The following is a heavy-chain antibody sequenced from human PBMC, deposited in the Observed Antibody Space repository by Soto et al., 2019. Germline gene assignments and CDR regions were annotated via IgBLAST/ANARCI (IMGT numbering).Heavy chain of an antibody. Sequence: QVQLQESGPGLVKPSGTLSLTCAVSGVSISSHDWWTWVRQPPGKGLEWIGESHQSGNTHSNSPLESRVTISVDKSNNQFSLKLSSVTVADTAVYYCATRDSGRLYWGQGTLVTVSS. D-gene: IGHD6-13*01. CDR1: GVSISSHDW. CDR2: SHQSGNT. V-gene: IGHV4-4*02. J-gene: IGHJ4*02. CDR3: ATRDSGRLY.